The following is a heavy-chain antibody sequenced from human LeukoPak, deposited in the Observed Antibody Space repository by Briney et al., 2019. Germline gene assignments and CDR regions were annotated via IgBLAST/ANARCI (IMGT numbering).Heavy chain of an antibody. CDR1: GFTLSSYA. J-gene: IGHJ4*02. D-gene: IGHD5-24*01. Sequence: PGGSLRLSCAASGFTLSSYAMSWVRQAPGKGLEWVSAISDGGNTYHADSVKGRFTISRDNAKNSLYLQMNSLRAEDTAVYYCARESRDGYNCRFDYWGQGTLVTVSS. CDR3: ARESRDGYNCRFDY. CDR2: ISDGGNT. V-gene: IGHV3-23*01.